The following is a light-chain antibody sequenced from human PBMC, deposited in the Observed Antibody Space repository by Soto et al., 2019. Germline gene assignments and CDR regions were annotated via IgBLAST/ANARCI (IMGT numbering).Light chain of an antibody. CDR2: AAS. Sequence: EIVMTQSPATLSVSPGERATLSCRASQSVSSNLAWYQQKPGQAPRLVIYAASTRATGIPDRFSGSVSGTEFTLTISSLQSEDFAVYYCQQYNEWPPFTFGQGTRRESK. CDR3: QQYNEWPPFT. J-gene: IGKJ5*01. V-gene: IGKV3-15*01. CDR1: QSVSSN.